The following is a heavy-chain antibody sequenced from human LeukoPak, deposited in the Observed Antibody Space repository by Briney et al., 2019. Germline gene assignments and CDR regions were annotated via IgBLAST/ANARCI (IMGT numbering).Heavy chain of an antibody. CDR1: GFTFSSYP. D-gene: IGHD6-13*01. CDR2: ISGSGGST. V-gene: IGHV3-23*01. CDR3: AILPGYSSGWYEVNY. J-gene: IGHJ4*02. Sequence: GGSVRLSCAASGFTFSSYPMSWVRQAPGKGLEWVSGISGSGGSTYYADSVKGRFTISRDNSRNTLYLQMNSPRAEDTAVYYCAILPGYSSGWYEVNYWGQGTLVTVSS.